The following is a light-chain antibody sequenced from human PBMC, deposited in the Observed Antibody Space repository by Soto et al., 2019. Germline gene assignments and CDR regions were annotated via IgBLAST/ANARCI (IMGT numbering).Light chain of an antibody. Sequence: EIVLTQSPGILSLSPGERATLSCRASQSVSSNYLAWYQQKPGQAPRLLIYGASSRATGIPDRFSGSGSGTEFTLTISRLEPEDFAVYYWQQSGPSPLTFGGGTKIQIK. CDR3: QQSGPSPLT. CDR1: QSVSSNY. V-gene: IGKV3-20*01. J-gene: IGKJ4*01. CDR2: GAS.